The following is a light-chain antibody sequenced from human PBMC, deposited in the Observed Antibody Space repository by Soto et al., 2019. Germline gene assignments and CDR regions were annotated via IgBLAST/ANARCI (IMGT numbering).Light chain of an antibody. CDR2: EVS. J-gene: IGLJ3*02. CDR1: SSDIGASNY. Sequence: QSVLTQPASVSGSPGQSITISCTGTSSDIGASNYVSWYQQHPGKAPKLIISEVSNRPSGVSNRFSGSKSGSTASLTISELQAEDEGDYYCTSYTSSTTWVFGGGTQLTVL. V-gene: IGLV2-14*01. CDR3: TSYTSSTTWV.